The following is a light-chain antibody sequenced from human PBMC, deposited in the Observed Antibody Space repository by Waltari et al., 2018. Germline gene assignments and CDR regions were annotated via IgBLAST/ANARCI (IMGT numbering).Light chain of an antibody. CDR3: TSYTTSVTWV. Sequence: QSALTQPASVSGSPGQSITISWYPQHPGKAPKLVIFEVTTRPSGVSNHFTGSMSGNTAALTISGLQAEDEADYYCTSYTTSVTWVFGGGTKVTVL. J-gene: IGLJ3*02. CDR2: EVT. V-gene: IGLV2-14*01.